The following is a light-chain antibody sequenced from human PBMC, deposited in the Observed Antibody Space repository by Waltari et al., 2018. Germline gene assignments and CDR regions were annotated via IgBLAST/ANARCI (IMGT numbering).Light chain of an antibody. CDR3: QQSGSSPYT. Sequence: EIVLTQSPGTLSLSPGERAILSCRASQSVSSIYLAWYQQKPGQAPRLLVYGESNMATGGPDRCSGSGSGTEFTVTISRLEPEDFAVYYCQQSGSSPYTFGQGTKLEI. J-gene: IGKJ2*01. CDR1: QSVSSIY. V-gene: IGKV3-20*01. CDR2: GES.